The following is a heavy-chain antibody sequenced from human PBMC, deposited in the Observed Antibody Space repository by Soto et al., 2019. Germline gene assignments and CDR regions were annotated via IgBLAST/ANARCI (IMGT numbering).Heavy chain of an antibody. J-gene: IGHJ4*02. Sequence: PGGSLRLSCAASGFTFSNAWMSWVRQAPGKGLEWVGRIKSKTDGGTTDYAAPVKGRFTISRDDSKNTLYLQMNSLKTEDTAVYYCTTWFWSGYSVFDYWGQGTLVTVSS. V-gene: IGHV3-15*01. CDR1: GFTFSNAW. CDR3: TTWFWSGYSVFDY. D-gene: IGHD3-3*01. CDR2: IKSKTDGGTT.